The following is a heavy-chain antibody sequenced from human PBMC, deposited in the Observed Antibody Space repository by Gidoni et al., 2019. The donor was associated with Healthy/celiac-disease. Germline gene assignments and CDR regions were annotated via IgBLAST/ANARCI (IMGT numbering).Heavy chain of an antibody. CDR1: GYTFTAYY. CDR2: VDPEDGET. V-gene: IGHV1-69-2*01. CDR3: ATDPYGSGRVDWFDP. J-gene: IGHJ5*02. D-gene: IGHD3-10*01. Sequence: VQLVQSGAEVQKPGATVNISCKVSGYTFTAYYMHWVQQAPGQGLEWMGLVDPEDGETIYAEKFQGRVTITADTSTDTAYMELSSRRSEDTAVYYCATDPYGSGRVDWFDPWGQGTLVTVSS.